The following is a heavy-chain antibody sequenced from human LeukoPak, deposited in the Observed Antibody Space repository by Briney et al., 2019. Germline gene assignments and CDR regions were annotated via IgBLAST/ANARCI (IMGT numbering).Heavy chain of an antibody. CDR2: IYPGDSDT. Sequence: GESLKISCKGSGYSFTSYWIGWVRPMPGEGLEWMGIIYPGDSDTRYSPSFQGQVTTSADKSISTAYLQWSSLKASDTAMYYCARAYDSSGYYFDYWGQGTLVTVSS. D-gene: IGHD3-22*01. CDR3: ARAYDSSGYYFDY. V-gene: IGHV5-51*01. J-gene: IGHJ4*02. CDR1: GYSFTSYW.